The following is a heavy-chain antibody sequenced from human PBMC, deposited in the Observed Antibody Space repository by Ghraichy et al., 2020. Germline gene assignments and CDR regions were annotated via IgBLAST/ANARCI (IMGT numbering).Heavy chain of an antibody. Sequence: GGSLRLSCAASGFTFSSYAMSWVRQAPGKGLEWVSAISGSGGSTYYADSVKGRFTISRDNSKNTLYLQMNSLRAEDTAVYYCKCDSSGYSFRGAFDIWGQGTMVTVSS. CDR3: KCDSSGYSFRGAFDI. CDR2: ISGSGGST. CDR1: GFTFSSYA. J-gene: IGHJ3*02. D-gene: IGHD3-22*01. V-gene: IGHV3-23*01.